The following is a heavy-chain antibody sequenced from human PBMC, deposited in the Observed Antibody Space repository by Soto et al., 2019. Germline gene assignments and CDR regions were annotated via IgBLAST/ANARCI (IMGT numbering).Heavy chain of an antibody. D-gene: IGHD5-18*01. V-gene: IGHV5-10-1*01. CDR3: ATSSYRGYGYVYYYHYGMDV. CDR1: GYIFSSYW. J-gene: IGHJ6*02. Sequence: ESLKSSGKGSGYIFSSYWISWVRQLPGKCLECMGRIDPSDSYTNYSPSFQGHVTISADKSISTAYLQCSSLKASETAMYYCATSSYRGYGYVYYYHYGMDVWGQGTTVTV. CDR2: IDPSDSYT.